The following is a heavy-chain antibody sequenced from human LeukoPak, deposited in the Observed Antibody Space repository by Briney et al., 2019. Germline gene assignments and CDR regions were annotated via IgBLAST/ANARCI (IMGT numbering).Heavy chain of an antibody. CDR3: ARALKAYCGGDCYSGYYYYMDV. J-gene: IGHJ6*03. V-gene: IGHV1-18*01. Sequence: ASVKVSCKASGYTFTSYGISWVRQAPGQGLEWMGWISAYNGNTNYVQKLQGRVTMTTDTSTSTAYMELRSLRSDDTAVYYCARALKAYCGGDCYSGYYYYMDVWGKGTTVTVSS. CDR2: ISAYNGNT. D-gene: IGHD2-21*01. CDR1: GYTFTSYG.